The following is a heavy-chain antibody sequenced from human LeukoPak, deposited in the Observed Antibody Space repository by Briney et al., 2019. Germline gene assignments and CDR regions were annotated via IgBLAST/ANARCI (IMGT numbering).Heavy chain of an antibody. CDR2: IYHSGST. CDR3: ASWNTAMVTYDY. CDR1: GGSISSSNC. D-gene: IGHD5-18*01. Sequence: PSETLSLTCAVSGGSISSSNCWSWVRQPPGKGLEWIGEIYHSGSTNYNPSLKSRVTISVDKSKNQFSLKLSSVTAADTAVFYCASWNTAMVTYDYWGQGTLVTVSS. V-gene: IGHV4-4*02. J-gene: IGHJ4*02.